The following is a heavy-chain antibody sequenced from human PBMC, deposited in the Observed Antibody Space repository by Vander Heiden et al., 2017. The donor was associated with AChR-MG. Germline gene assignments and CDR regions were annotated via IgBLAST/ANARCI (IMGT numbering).Heavy chain of an antibody. CDR3: ARARASKCYFDY. Sequence: QAQLVESGGGVVHPGRSLRLSCAASGLTFSSHAMHWVRQAPGKGLEWVAVISYDGSNKYYADSVKGRFTISRDNSKNTLYLQMNSLRAEDTAVYYCARARASKCYFDYWGQGTLVTVSS. CDR1: GLTFSSHA. V-gene: IGHV3-30-3*01. J-gene: IGHJ4*02. CDR2: ISYDGSNK.